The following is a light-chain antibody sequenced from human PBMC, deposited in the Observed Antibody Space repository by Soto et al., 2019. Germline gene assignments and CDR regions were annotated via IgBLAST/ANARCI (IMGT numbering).Light chain of an antibody. J-gene: IGKJ3*01. Sequence: DIQMTQSPSSLSASVGDRVTISCRASQGISDYLAWYQQKPGKAPRLLIYAASTLQSGVSFRFTGSGSGTDFTLTISSLQPEDVATYYCQKYNGPPFTFGPGTKVDIK. CDR3: QKYNGPPFT. V-gene: IGKV1-27*01. CDR1: QGISDY. CDR2: AAS.